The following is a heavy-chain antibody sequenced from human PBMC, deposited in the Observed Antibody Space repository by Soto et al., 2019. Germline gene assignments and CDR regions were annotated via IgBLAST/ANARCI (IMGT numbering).Heavy chain of an antibody. CDR2: INSYGSST. CDR3: ASNYAYAEGYYWYGMAV. CDR1: GFTFSRYW. J-gene: IGHJ6*02. V-gene: IGHV3-74*01. Sequence: EVQLVESGGGLVLPGGSLRLSCAASGFTFSRYWMHWVRQAPGKGLVWVSRINSYGSSTHYADSVKGRFTISRDNAKNTLFLQMNSLRAEDTAVYYCASNYAYAEGYYWYGMAVWGQGTTVTVSS. D-gene: IGHD3-16*01.